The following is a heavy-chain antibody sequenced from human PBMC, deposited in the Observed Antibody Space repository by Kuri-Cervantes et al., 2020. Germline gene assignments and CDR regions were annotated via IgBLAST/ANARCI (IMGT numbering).Heavy chain of an antibody. D-gene: IGHD3-16*01. CDR1: GYTFTSYG. CDR2: ISAYNGNT. V-gene: IGHV1-18*01. Sequence: ASVKVSCKASGYTFTSYGISWVRQATGQGLEWMGWISAYNGNTNYAQNLQGRVTMTTDTSTSTAYMELRSLRSDDTAVYYCARDSIVSGGAVPFDYWGQGTLVTVSS. J-gene: IGHJ4*02. CDR3: ARDSIVSGGAVPFDY.